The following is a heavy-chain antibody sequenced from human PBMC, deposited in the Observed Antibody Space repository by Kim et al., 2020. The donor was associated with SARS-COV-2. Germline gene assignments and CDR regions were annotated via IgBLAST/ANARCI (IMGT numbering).Heavy chain of an antibody. J-gene: IGHJ3*02. V-gene: IGHV3-21*01. D-gene: IGHD5-12*01. CDR1: GFTFSSYS. CDR3: ARGDSGYTIILDAFDI. Sequence: GGSLRLSCAASGFTFSSYSMNWVRQAPGKGLEWVSSISSSSSYIYYADSVKGRFTISRDNAKNTLYLQMNSLRAEDTAVYYCARGDSGYTIILDAFDIWGQGTLVTVSS. CDR2: ISSSSSYI.